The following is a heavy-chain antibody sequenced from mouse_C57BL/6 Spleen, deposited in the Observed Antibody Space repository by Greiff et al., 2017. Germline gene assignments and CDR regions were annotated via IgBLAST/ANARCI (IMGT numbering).Heavy chain of an antibody. V-gene: IGHV1-82*01. CDR1: GYAFSSSW. CDR3: ASSHYYAMDY. CDR2: IYPGDGDT. Sequence: VQLPQSGPELVKPGASVKISCKASGYAFSSSWMNWVKQRPGKGLEWIGRIYPGDGDTNYNGKFKGKATLTADKSSSTAYMQLSSLTSEDSAVYFCASSHYYAMDYWGQGTSVTVSS. J-gene: IGHJ4*01.